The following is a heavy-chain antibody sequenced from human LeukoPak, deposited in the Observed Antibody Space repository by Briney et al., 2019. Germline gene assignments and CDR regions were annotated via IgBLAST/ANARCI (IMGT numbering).Heavy chain of an antibody. CDR3: ARGGFIGYCSGGSCYTQNAFDI. V-gene: IGHV1-2*06. CDR1: GYTFTGYY. J-gene: IGHJ3*02. Sequence: ASVKVSCKASGYTFTGYYMHWVRQAPGQGLEWMGRINPNSGGTNYAQKFQGRVTMTRDTSTSTVYMELSSLRSEDTAVYYCARGGFIGYCSGGSCYTQNAFDIWGQGTMVTVSS. D-gene: IGHD2-15*01. CDR2: INPNSGGT.